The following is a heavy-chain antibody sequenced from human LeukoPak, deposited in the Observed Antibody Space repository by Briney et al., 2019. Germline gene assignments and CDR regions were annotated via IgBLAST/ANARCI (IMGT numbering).Heavy chain of an antibody. Sequence: PGESLKISCKGSGYSFSSYWIGWVRQMPGKGLEWMGIIYPGDSDARYSPSFEGQVTISVDTSISTAYLQWSSLKASDTAMYYCARLSSSWLAVDSWGQGTLVTVSS. CDR3: ARLSSSWLAVDS. J-gene: IGHJ4*02. D-gene: IGHD6-13*01. CDR2: IYPGDSDA. CDR1: GYSFSSYW. V-gene: IGHV5-51*01.